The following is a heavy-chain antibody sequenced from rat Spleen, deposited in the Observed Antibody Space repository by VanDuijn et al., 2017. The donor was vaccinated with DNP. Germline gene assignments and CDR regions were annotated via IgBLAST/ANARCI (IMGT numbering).Heavy chain of an antibody. CDR3: ARLGATVVSYYWYFDF. Sequence: EVQLVESGGGLVQPGRSLKLSCVASGFTFSDYNMAWVRQAPKKGLEWVAAIIYDGSRTYYRDSVQGRFTISRDNAKDTLYLQMDSLRSEDTATYYCARLGATVVSYYWYFDFWGPGTMVTVSS. J-gene: IGHJ1*01. V-gene: IGHV5S10*01. CDR1: GFTFSDYN. CDR2: IIYDGSRT. D-gene: IGHD1-1*01.